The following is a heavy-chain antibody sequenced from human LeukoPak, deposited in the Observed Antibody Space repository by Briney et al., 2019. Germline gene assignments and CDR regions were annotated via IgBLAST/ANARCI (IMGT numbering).Heavy chain of an antibody. J-gene: IGHJ2*01. V-gene: IGHV4-34*01. CDR3: ARGYSNFVASWYLDL. D-gene: IGHD4-11*01. Sequence: PSETLSLTCTVYGGSFSDYYWNWIRQPPGKGLEWIGEINHSGSSNYNPSLESRVTISVDTSKNQFSLKVTSVTAADTAVYYCARGYSNFVASWYLDLWGRGTLVTVSS. CDR1: GGSFSDYY. CDR2: INHSGSS.